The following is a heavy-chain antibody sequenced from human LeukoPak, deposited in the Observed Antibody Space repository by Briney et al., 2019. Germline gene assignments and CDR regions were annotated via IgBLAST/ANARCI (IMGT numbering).Heavy chain of an antibody. Sequence: SETLSLTCTVSGGSISSYYWSWIRAPLGEGLGLIAYIYYSGSTNYNPPPTSRVTISVDTSKNQFSLKLSSVAAADTAVYYCARLYYLTYFDYWGQGTLVTVSS. CDR2: IYYSGST. D-gene: IGHD2/OR15-2a*01. CDR1: GGSISSYY. J-gene: IGHJ4*02. V-gene: IGHV4-59*01. CDR3: ARLYYLTYFDY.